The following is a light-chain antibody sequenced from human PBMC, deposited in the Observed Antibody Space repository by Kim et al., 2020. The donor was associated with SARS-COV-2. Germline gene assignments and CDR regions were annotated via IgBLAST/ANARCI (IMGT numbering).Light chain of an antibody. CDR1: QGINIW. Sequence: DIQMTQSPSSLSASVGDRVTITCRASQGINIWLAWYQQKPGKAPKCLIYGASNLESGVPSRFSGTVSGPDFTLTISSLQPEDFATYYCQQYNSFPFTFGGGTKVDIK. V-gene: IGKV1D-16*01. CDR3: QQYNSFPFT. J-gene: IGKJ4*01. CDR2: GAS.